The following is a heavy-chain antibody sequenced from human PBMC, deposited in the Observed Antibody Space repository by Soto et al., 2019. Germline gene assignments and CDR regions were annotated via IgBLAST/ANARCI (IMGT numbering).Heavy chain of an antibody. CDR1: GYTMTDYD. J-gene: IGHJ4*02. CDR3: ARVHSGDALRGDY. CDR2: MNPNSGDT. V-gene: IGHV1-8*01. D-gene: IGHD4-17*01. Sequence: QVQLVQSGAEVKKPGASVKVSCTASGYTMTDYDITWVRQASGLGLEWMGWMNPNSGDTGYAQKFQGRVTMAGNTYGSTAYMERSSLRSEDTAVYYCARVHSGDALRGDYWGQGTLVTVSS.